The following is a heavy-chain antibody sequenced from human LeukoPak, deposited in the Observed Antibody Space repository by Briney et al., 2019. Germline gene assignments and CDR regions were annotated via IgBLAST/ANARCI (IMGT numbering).Heavy chain of an antibody. Sequence: GGSLRLSCAASGFTFSSYSMNWVRQAPGKGLEWVSSISSSSSYIYYADSVKGRFTISRDNAKNSLYLQMNSLRAEDTAVYYCARDPAVEPRGGSYYYFDYWGQGTLVTVSS. CDR2: ISSSSSYI. D-gene: IGHD1-26*01. CDR3: ARDPAVEPRGGSYYYFDY. J-gene: IGHJ4*02. V-gene: IGHV3-21*01. CDR1: GFTFSSYS.